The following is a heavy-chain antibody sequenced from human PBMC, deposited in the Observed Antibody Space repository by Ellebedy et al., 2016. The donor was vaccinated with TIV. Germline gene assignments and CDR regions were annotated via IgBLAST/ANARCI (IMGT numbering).Heavy chain of an antibody. CDR2: ISAYNGNT. CDR1: GYTFTGYY. Sequence: ASVKVSCKASGYTFTGYYMHWVRQAPGQGLEWMGWISAYNGNTNYAQKLQGRVTMTTDTSTSTAYMELRSLRSDDTAVYYCARGPIVEMATINYYDGMDVWGQGTTVTVFS. J-gene: IGHJ6*02. V-gene: IGHV1-18*04. D-gene: IGHD5-24*01. CDR3: ARGPIVEMATINYYDGMDV.